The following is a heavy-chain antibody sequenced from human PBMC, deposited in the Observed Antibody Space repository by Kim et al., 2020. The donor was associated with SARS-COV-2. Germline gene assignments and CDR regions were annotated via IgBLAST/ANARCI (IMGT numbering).Heavy chain of an antibody. J-gene: IGHJ6*02. D-gene: IGHD3-10*01. CDR3: ARVGYYGSGSYFGMDV. CDR1: GYTFTSYA. CDR2: INAGNGNT. Sequence: ASVKVSCKASGYTFTSYAMHWVRQAPGQRLEWMGWINAGNGNTKYSQKFQGRVTITRDTSASTAYMELSSLRSEDTAVYYCARVGYYGSGSYFGMDVWGQGPTVTVSS. V-gene: IGHV1-3*01.